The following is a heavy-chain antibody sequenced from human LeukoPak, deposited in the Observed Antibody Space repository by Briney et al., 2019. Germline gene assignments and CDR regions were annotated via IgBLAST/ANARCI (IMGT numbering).Heavy chain of an antibody. J-gene: IGHJ4*02. CDR1: GYTFTGYY. Sequence: ASVKVSCKASGYTFTGYYMHWVRQAPGQGLEWMGWINPNSGGTNYAQKFQGRVTMTRDTSISTAYMELSSLRSEDTAVYYCARSNSGEYYFDYWGQGTLVTVSS. CDR2: INPNSGGT. V-gene: IGHV1-2*02. CDR3: ARSNSGEYYFDY. D-gene: IGHD1-26*01.